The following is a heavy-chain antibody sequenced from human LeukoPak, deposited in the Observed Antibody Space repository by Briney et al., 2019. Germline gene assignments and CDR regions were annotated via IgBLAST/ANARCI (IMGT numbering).Heavy chain of an antibody. CDR3: ARVADGIVATFNYGMDV. J-gene: IGHJ6*02. CDR1: GYTFTSYD. Sequence: VASVKVSCKASGYTFTSYDINWVRQATGQGLEWMGWMNPNSGNTGYAQKFQGRVTMTRYTSISTAYMELSSLRSEDTAVYYCARVADGIVATFNYGMDVWGQGTTVTVSS. V-gene: IGHV1-8*01. CDR2: MNPNSGNT. D-gene: IGHD5-12*01.